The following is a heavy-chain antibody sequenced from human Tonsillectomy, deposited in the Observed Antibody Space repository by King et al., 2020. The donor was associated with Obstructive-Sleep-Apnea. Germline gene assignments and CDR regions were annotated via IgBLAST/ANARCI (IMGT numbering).Heavy chain of an antibody. CDR1: GFTFSNFA. CDR2: ISHDGNSK. CDR3: AKDHGYSGAQYYFDY. J-gene: IGHJ4*02. Sequence: VQLVESGGGVVQPGGSLRLSCAASGFTFSNFAMHWVRQAPGKGLEWVAVISHDGNSKYYADSVKGRFTISRDSSKNTLFLQMNNLRAEDTAVYYCAKDHGYSGAQYYFDYWGQGTLVTVSS. V-gene: IGHV3-30*18. D-gene: IGHD6-25*01.